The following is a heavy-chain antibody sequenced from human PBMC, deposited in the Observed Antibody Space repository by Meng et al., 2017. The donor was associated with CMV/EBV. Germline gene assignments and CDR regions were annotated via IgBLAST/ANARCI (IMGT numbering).Heavy chain of an antibody. J-gene: IGHJ5*02. D-gene: IGHD6-13*01. V-gene: IGHV2-70*20. CDR1: GFSLSTSGMC. CDR3: ARITLYSSSWPSFDP. CDR2: IDWDDDK. Sequence: SGPTLVKPTHTLTLTCTFSGFSLSTSGMCVSWVRQPPGKSLEWLSLIDWDDDKYYSTSLKTRLTISKDTSKNQVVLTMTNMDPVDTATYYCARITLYSSSWPSFDPWGQGTLVTVSS.